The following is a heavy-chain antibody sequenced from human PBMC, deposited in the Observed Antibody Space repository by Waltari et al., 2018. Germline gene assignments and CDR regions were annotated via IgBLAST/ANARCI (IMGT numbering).Heavy chain of an antibody. CDR3: ARAGEFRSYYYAMDV. CDR2: ISVGSATI. J-gene: IGHJ6*02. V-gene: IGHV3-48*03. Sequence: EVQLVESGGGLVQSGGSLRLSCATSGFTFSFYDMHWVRQAPGKGLEWLSYISVGSATIYYADSMKGRFSISRDDARNSFLEINSLRAEDSAVYYCARAGEFRSYYYAMDVWGQGTAVSVSS. CDR1: GFTFSFYD. D-gene: IGHD3-10*01.